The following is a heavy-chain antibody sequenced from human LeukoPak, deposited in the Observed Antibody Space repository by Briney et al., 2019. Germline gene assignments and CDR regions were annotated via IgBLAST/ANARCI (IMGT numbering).Heavy chain of an antibody. V-gene: IGHV1-18*01. CDR3: ARGNWNDWFDY. Sequence: GASVKVSCKASGYSFTNYGITWVRQAPGQGLEWMGWISPYHGNTHYAQRLQGRVTMTTDTSTSTAYMEVRSLRSDDTAVYYCARGNWNDWFDYWGQGTLVIVSS. CDR1: GYSFTNYG. CDR2: ISPYHGNT. J-gene: IGHJ4*02. D-gene: IGHD1-1*01.